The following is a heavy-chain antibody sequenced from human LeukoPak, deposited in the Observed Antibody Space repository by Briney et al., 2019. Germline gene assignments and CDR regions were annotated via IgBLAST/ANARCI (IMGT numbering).Heavy chain of an antibody. J-gene: IGHJ1*01. D-gene: IGHD6-13*01. V-gene: IGHV1-69*06. CDR1: GGTFSSYS. Sequence: SVKVSCKTSGGTFSSYSISWVRQAPGQGLEWMGGIIPMSGTIKYAQQFQGRDTITADRSTSTAYMALSSLRSEDTAVYYCATYRSTWSPRFEYFQHWGQGTLVTVSS. CDR3: ATYRSTWSPRFEYFQH. CDR2: IIPMSGTI.